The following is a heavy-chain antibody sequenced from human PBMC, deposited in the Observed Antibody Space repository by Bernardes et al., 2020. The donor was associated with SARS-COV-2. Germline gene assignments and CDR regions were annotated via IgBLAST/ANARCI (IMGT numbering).Heavy chain of an antibody. Sequence: GGSLRLSCAASGFTFSSYSMNWVRQAPGKGLEWVSSISSNTSYIYYADSVKGRFTISRDNAKNSLYLQMNSLRAEDTAVYYCARRKITGTKASGYFYYWGQGTLVTGSS. J-gene: IGHJ4*02. V-gene: IGHV3-21*01. CDR1: GFTFSSYS. CDR2: ISSNTSYI. CDR3: ARRKITGTKASGYFYY. D-gene: IGHD1-7*01.